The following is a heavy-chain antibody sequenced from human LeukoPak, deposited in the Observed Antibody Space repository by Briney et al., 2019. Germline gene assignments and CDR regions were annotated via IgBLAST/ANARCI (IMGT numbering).Heavy chain of an antibody. Sequence: SVKVTCKASGYTFNNYYMYWVRQAPGQGLEWMGGIIPIFGTANYAQKFQGRVTITADKSTSTAYMELSSLRSEDTAVYYCAREVGFGESVFDPWGQGTLVTVSS. CDR1: GYTFNNYY. D-gene: IGHD3-10*01. CDR3: AREVGFGESVFDP. V-gene: IGHV1-69*06. CDR2: IIPIFGTA. J-gene: IGHJ5*02.